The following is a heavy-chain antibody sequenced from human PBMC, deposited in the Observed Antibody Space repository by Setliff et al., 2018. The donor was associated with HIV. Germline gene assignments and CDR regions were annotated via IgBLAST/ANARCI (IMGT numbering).Heavy chain of an antibody. Sequence: ASVKVSCKTSGDSFTSYGFSWVRQAPGQGLEWMGRISAYNDNTNYAQKFQGRVTMTTDASTSTAYMEVRSLRSDDTAVYYCARDRLPAEVAVSGDWFDPWGQGTLVTVSS. D-gene: IGHD5-12*01. CDR3: ARDRLPAEVAVSGDWFDP. CDR2: ISAYNDNT. CDR1: GDSFTSYG. V-gene: IGHV1-18*01. J-gene: IGHJ5*02.